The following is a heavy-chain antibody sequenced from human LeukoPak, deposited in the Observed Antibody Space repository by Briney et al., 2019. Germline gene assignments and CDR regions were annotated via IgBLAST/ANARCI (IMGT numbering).Heavy chain of an antibody. V-gene: IGHV1-69*05. CDR2: IIPIFGTA. Sequence: SVKVSCKASGGTFSSYTISWVRQAPGQGLEWMGGIIPIFGTANYAQKFQGRVTITTDESTSAAYMELSSLRSEDTAVYYCARRGIAVAGSYFDYWGQGTLVTVSS. CDR1: GGTFSSYT. D-gene: IGHD6-19*01. J-gene: IGHJ4*02. CDR3: ARRGIAVAGSYFDY.